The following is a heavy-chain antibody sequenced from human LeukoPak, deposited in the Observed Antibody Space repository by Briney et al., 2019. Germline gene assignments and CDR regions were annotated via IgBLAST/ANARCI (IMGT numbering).Heavy chain of an antibody. V-gene: IGHV4-39*01. CDR2: IYYSGIS. J-gene: IGHJ4*02. D-gene: IGHD6-25*01. CDR1: SGSISSSNYY. Sequence: SETLSLTCTVSSGSISSSNYYWGWIRQPPGKGLEWIGSIYYSGISYYNPSLKSRVTISVDTSKNQFSLKLTSATAADTAVYYCARRSYSSAWGEGFDYWGQGTLVTVSS. CDR3: ARRSYSSAWGEGFDY.